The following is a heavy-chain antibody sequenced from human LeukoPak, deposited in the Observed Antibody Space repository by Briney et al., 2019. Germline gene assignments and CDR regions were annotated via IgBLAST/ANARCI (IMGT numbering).Heavy chain of an antibody. CDR3: ARVGQLVLAAGYYYYGMDV. J-gene: IGHJ6*02. Sequence: SETLSLTCTVSGGSIGSYYWSWIRQPAGKGLEWIGRIYTSGSTNYNPSLKSRVTMSVDTSKNQFSLKLSSVTAADTAVYYCARVGQLVLAAGYYYYGMDVWGQGTTVTVSS. CDR2: IYTSGST. V-gene: IGHV4-4*07. D-gene: IGHD6-13*01. CDR1: GGSIGSYY.